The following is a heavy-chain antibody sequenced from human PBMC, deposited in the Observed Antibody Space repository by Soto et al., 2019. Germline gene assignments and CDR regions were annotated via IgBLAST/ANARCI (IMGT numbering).Heavy chain of an antibody. CDR1: GYTFTSYA. J-gene: IGHJ5*02. CDR2: INAGNGNT. Sequence: ASVKVSCKASGYTFTSYAMHWVRQAPGQRLEWMGWINAGNGNTKYSQKFQGRVTITRDTSASTAYMELSSLRSEDTAVYYCARLPPTRNWFGPWGQGTLVTVSS. CDR3: ARLPPTRNWFGP. D-gene: IGHD6-25*01. V-gene: IGHV1-3*01.